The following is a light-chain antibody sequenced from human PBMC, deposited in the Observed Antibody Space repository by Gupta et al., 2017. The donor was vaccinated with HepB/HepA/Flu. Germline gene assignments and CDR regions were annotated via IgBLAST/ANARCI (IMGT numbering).Light chain of an antibody. CDR3: CSYAGSSTSYV. J-gene: IGLJ1*01. Sequence: QYALTHPAPVSGSPVQSFAISCTGTSSDVGSYNLVSWYQQHPGKAPKLMIYEVSKRPSGVSNRFSGSKSGNTASLTISGLQAEDEADYYCCSYAGSSTSYVFGTGTKVTVL. CDR2: EVS. V-gene: IGLV2-23*02. CDR1: SSDVGSYNL.